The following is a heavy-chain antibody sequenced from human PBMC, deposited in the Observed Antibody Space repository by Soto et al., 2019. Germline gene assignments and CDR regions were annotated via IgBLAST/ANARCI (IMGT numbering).Heavy chain of an antibody. D-gene: IGHD3-10*01. V-gene: IGHV3-21*06. CDR1: GFTFSTYS. J-gene: IGHJ3*02. Sequence: GGSLRLSCAASGFTFSTYSMNWVRQAPGKGLEWVSSISSSSSYIYYADSVKGRFTISRDNAKNSLSLQLNSLRAEDTAVYYCARQSTLGTYTGWGAFDIWGQGTMVTVSS. CDR2: ISSSSSYI. CDR3: ARQSTLGTYTGWGAFDI.